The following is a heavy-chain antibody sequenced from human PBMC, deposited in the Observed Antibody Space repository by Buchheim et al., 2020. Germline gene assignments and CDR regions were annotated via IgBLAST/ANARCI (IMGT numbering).Heavy chain of an antibody. CDR3: ARRPRIAVATGAWFDP. J-gene: IGHJ5*02. Sequence: QLQLQESGPGLVKPSETLSLTCTVSGGSISSSSYYWGWIRQPPGKGLEWIGSIYYSGSTYYNPSLKSRVTISVDPSKNQFSLKLGSVTAADTAVYYCARRPRIAVATGAWFDPWGQGTL. D-gene: IGHD6-19*01. CDR1: GGSISSSSYY. V-gene: IGHV4-39*01. CDR2: IYYSGST.